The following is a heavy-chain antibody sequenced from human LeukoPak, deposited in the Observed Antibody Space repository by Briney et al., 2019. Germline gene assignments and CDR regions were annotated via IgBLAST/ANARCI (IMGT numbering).Heavy chain of an antibody. Sequence: GGSLRLSCAASGFTFSSYGMSWVCQAPGKGLEWVSVMSGSGGSTYYADSVKGRFTISRDNSKNTVYLQMNSLRGEDTAVYYCRDPFDYWGQGTLVTVSS. V-gene: IGHV3-23*01. CDR2: MSGSGGST. CDR1: GFTFSSYG. CDR3: RDPFDY. J-gene: IGHJ4*02.